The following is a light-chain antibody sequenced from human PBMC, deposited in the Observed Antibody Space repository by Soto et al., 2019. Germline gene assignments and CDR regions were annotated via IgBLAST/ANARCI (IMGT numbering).Light chain of an antibody. CDR2: SNA. Sequence: QSALTQPPSVSEAPGQRVTISCTGTSSDIGAGYDVHWYQQLPGAAPKLLIYSNAIRPSGVPDRFSASKSGTSASLAITGLRAEDEADYYCQSYDSSLTTYVFGTGTKVT. CDR1: SSDIGAGYD. CDR3: QSYDSSLTTYV. J-gene: IGLJ1*01. V-gene: IGLV1-40*01.